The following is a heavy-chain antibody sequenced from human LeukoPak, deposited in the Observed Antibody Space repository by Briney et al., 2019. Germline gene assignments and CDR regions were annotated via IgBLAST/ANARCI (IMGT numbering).Heavy chain of an antibody. CDR2: INPSGGTT. V-gene: IGHV1-46*01. CDR3: AKAQRPFGEQDAFDI. CDR1: GYTFTSYY. D-gene: IGHD3-10*01. Sequence: ASVKVSCKASGYTFTSYYMHWVRQAPGQGLEWMGIINPSGGTTSYAQKFQGRVTMTRDTSTSTVYMELSSLRSEDTAVYYCAKAQRPFGEQDAFDIWGQGTMVTVSS. J-gene: IGHJ3*02.